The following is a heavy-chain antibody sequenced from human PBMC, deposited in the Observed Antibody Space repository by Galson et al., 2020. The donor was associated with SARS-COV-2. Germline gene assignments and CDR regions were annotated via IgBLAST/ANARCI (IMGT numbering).Heavy chain of an antibody. D-gene: IGHD3-10*01. Sequence: GESLNIPCPAPGFTFSSHWLSWVRQAPGKGPEWVANIKQHGSQQYYVDPVKGRLTISRDNAKNSLYLQMNSLRAEDTAVYYCARAGSGVAGNYYYYGMDVWGQGTTVTVS. V-gene: IGHV3-7*05. CDR1: GFTFSSHW. J-gene: IGHJ6*02. CDR3: ARAGSGVAGNYYYYGMDV. CDR2: IKQHGSQQ.